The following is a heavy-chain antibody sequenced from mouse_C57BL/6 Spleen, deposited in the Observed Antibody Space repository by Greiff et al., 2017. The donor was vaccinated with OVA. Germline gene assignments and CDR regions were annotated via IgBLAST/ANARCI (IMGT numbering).Heavy chain of an antibody. CDR1: GYTFTSYG. D-gene: IGHD1-1*01. CDR2: IYPRSGNT. J-gene: IGHJ1*03. Sequence: QVQLQQSGAELARPGASVKPSCKASGYTFTSYGISWVKKRTGQGLEWIGEIYPRSGNTYYNEKFKGKATLTADKSSSTAYMELRSLTSEDSAVYFCALGVYYGSSHWYFDVWGTGTTVTVSS. V-gene: IGHV1-81*01. CDR3: ALGVYYGSSHWYFDV.